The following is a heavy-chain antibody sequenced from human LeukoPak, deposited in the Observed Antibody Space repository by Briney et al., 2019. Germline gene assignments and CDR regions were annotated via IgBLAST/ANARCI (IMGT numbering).Heavy chain of an antibody. CDR3: ARGKAPCRGTTCPFYGFDF. D-gene: IGHD2-2*01. CDR1: GGTISSHY. CDR2: IYYSRST. Sequence: PSATLSLTCTVSGGTISSHYRSWIRQPPGKGLEWIGYIYYSRSTNYNPSLMRRVTISVDASKNQVPLQLSSVTAADTAVYYCARGKAPCRGTTCPFYGFDFWGQGTLVTVSS. V-gene: IGHV4-59*11. J-gene: IGHJ4*02.